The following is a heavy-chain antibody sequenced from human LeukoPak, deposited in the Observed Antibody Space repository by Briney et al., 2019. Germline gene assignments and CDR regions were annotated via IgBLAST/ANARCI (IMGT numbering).Heavy chain of an antibody. V-gene: IGHV3-30*18. CDR1: GFTFSSYG. J-gene: IGHJ4*02. CDR2: ISYDGSNK. Sequence: GGSLRLSCAASGFTFSSYGMRWVRQAPGKGLEWVAVISYDGSNKYYADSVKGRFTISRDNSKNTLYLQMNSLRAEDTAVYYCAKTGRFLSMVRGGLGYFDYWGQGTLVTVSS. CDR3: AKTGRFLSMVRGGLGYFDY. D-gene: IGHD3-10*01.